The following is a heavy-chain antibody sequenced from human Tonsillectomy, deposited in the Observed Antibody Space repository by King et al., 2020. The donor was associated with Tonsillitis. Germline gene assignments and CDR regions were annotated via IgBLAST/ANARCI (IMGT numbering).Heavy chain of an antibody. CDR2: IIPILGIA. V-gene: IGHV1-69*09. CDR3: ARDGLIAPRGFDY. J-gene: IGHJ4*02. D-gene: IGHD6-6*01. Sequence: VQLVESGAEVKKPGSSVKVSCKASGGTFSSYAISWVRQAPGPGLEWMGRIIPILGIANYAQKFQGRVTITADKSTSTAYMELSSLRSEDTAVYYCARDGLIAPRGFDYWGQGTLVTVSS. CDR1: GGTFSSYA.